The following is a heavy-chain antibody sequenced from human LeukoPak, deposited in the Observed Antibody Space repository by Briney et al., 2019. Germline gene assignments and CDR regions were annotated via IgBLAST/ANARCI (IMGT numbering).Heavy chain of an antibody. CDR1: GFTFSSSA. CDR3: AKAPVTSCRGAFCYPFDY. D-gene: IGHD2-15*01. Sequence: GESLRLSCAASGFTFSSSAMSWVRQAPGKGLEWVSNISGSGSGGSTYYADSVKGRFTISRDTSRSTLYLQMNSLRAEDAAVYYCAKAPVTSCRGAFCYPFDYWGQGTLVTVSS. CDR2: ISGSGSGGST. J-gene: IGHJ4*02. V-gene: IGHV3-23*01.